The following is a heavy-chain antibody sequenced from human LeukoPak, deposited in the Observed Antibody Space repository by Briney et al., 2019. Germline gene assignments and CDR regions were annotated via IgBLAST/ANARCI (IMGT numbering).Heavy chain of an antibody. CDR1: GFTFDDYA. CDR3: AKASSAGYYDILTGYYRSYYFDY. Sequence: GGSLRLSCAASGFTFDDYAMHWVRPAPGKGLEWVSGISWISGSIGYTDSVKGRFTISTDNAKTSLYLQMNSLRAEDMALYYCAKASSAGYYDILTGYYRSYYFDYWGQGTLVTVSS. J-gene: IGHJ4*02. D-gene: IGHD3-9*01. CDR2: ISWISGSI. V-gene: IGHV3-9*03.